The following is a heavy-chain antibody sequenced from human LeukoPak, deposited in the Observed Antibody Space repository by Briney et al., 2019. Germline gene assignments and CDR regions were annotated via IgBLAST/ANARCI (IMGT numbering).Heavy chain of an antibody. Sequence: GGSLRLSCVASGFAFSSYAMNWVRQAPGKGLEWVSYIGSDSDTIYADSVKGRFTISRDNAKNSLSLQMNSLRAEDTAVYYCARPDYSRGAESYGGDYWGQGTLVTVSS. CDR3: ARPDYSRGAESYGGDY. D-gene: IGHD3-10*01. CDR2: IGSDSDTI. V-gene: IGHV3-48*01. J-gene: IGHJ4*02. CDR1: GFAFSSYA.